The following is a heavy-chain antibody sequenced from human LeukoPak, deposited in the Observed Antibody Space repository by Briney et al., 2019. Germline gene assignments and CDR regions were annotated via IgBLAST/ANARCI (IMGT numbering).Heavy chain of an antibody. J-gene: IGHJ4*02. CDR1: RFTFSSYG. D-gene: IGHD6-13*01. Sequence: GGSLKLSCAASRFTFSSYGMHWVRQAPGKGLEWVAVIWYDGSIKDYADSVKGRFTISRDDSKNTLYLQMNSLRVEDTALYYCARAAPGEIAAALDYWGQGTLVTVSS. CDR3: ARAAPGEIAAALDY. CDR2: IWYDGSIK. V-gene: IGHV3-33*01.